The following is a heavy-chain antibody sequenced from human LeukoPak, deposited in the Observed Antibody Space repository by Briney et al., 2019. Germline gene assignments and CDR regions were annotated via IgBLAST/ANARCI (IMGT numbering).Heavy chain of an antibody. D-gene: IGHD2-2*01. CDR2: LNHSGST. J-gene: IGHJ6*03. Sequence: PSETLSLTCAVYGGSFSGYYWSWIRQPPGKGLEWIGELNHSGSTNYNPSLKSRVTISVDTSKNQFSLKLSSVTAADTAVYYCARHLRGVPAAPTDYYYYYMDVWGKGTTVTVSS. CDR1: GGSFSGYY. CDR3: ARHLRGVPAAPTDYYYYYMDV. V-gene: IGHV4-34*01.